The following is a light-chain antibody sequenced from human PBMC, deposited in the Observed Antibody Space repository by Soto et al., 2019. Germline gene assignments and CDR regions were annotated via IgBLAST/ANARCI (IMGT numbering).Light chain of an antibody. CDR1: QSVRSSY. CDR2: GAS. V-gene: IGKV3-20*01. J-gene: IGKJ3*01. CDR3: QQYGSSPFT. Sequence: EIVLTQSPGTLSLSPGERATLSCRASQSVRSSYLAWYQQKPGQAPRLLIYGASSRATGIPDRFSGSGSGTDFILTISRLEPEDFAVYYCQQYGSSPFTFGPGTKVDIK.